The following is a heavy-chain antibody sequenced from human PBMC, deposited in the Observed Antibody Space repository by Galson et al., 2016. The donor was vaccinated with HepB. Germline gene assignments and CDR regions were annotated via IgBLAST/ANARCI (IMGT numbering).Heavy chain of an antibody. CDR3: ARGASSDFWSGYQSWPDP. CDR2: INSNSGDT. J-gene: IGHJ5*02. V-gene: IGHV1-2*02. D-gene: IGHD3-3*01. Sequence: SVKVSCKASGYTSTGYYIHWVRQAPGQGLEWMGWINSNSGDTHYAQNFQGRVTVNRDTSISTTYLEVTWLRSDDTAVYYCARGASSDFWSGYQSWPDPWGQGTLVTVSS. CDR1: GYTSTGYY.